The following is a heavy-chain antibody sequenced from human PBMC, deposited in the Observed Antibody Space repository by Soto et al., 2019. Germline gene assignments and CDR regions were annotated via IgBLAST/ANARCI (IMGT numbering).Heavy chain of an antibody. V-gene: IGHV1-58*02. CDR3: AYGRLGYCSGGSCYHYYYYMDV. Sequence: SVKVSCKASGFTFTSSAMQWVRQARGQRLEWIGWIVVGSGNTNYAQKFQERVTITRDMSTSTAYMELSSLRSEDTAVYYCAYGRLGYCSGGSCYHYYYYMDVWG. CDR2: IVVGSGNT. J-gene: IGHJ6*03. CDR1: GFTFTSSA. D-gene: IGHD2-15*01.